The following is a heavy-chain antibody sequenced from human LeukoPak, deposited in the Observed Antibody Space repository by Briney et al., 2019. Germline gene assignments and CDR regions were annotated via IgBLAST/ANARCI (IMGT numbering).Heavy chain of an antibody. CDR2: INSDGSST. CDR1: GFAFRSDW. D-gene: IGHD5-12*01. Sequence: GGSLRLSCAASGFAFRSDWMHWLGQAPGKGLVWVSRINSDGSSTNYADSVKGRFTISRDNAKNTLYLQKNSMRGDDTAVYYCGRAYSGHDGPVHWGQGTLVTVSS. J-gene: IGHJ4*02. CDR3: GRAYSGHDGPVH. V-gene: IGHV3-74*01.